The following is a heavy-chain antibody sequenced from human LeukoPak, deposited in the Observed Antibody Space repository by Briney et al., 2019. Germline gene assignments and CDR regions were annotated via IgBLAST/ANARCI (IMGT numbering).Heavy chain of an antibody. CDR3: ASLYCSGGSCYFVDAFDI. CDR1: GGSISSYY. J-gene: IGHJ3*02. V-gene: IGHV4-59*08. Sequence: RPSETLSLTCTVSGGSISSYYWSWIRQPPGKGLEWIGYIYYSGSTNYNPSLKCRVTISVDTSKNQFSLELSSVTAADTAVYYCASLYCSGGSCYFVDAFDIWGQGTMVTVSS. D-gene: IGHD2-15*01. CDR2: IYYSGST.